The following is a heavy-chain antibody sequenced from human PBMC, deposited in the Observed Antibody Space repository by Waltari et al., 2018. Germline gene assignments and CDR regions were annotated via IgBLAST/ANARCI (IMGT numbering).Heavy chain of an antibody. CDR2: INHSGST. J-gene: IGHJ5*02. V-gene: IGHV4-34*01. CDR3: ARGRHQRWSGPIGGWFDP. Sequence: QVQLQQWGAGLLTPSETLSLTCAVSGGSFSGYYWSWIRQPPGKGLEWIGEINHSGSTNYNPSLKSRVTISVDTSKNQFSLKLSSVTAADTAVYYCARGRHQRWSGPIGGWFDPWGQGTLVTVSS. D-gene: IGHD3-3*01. CDR1: GGSFSGYY.